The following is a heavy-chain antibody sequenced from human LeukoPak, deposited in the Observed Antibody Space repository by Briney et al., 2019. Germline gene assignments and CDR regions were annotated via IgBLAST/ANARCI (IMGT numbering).Heavy chain of an antibody. CDR3: ARGRDGYNYFSPPPLA. D-gene: IGHD5-24*01. CDR1: GGTFSSYA. CDR2: IIPIFGTA. J-gene: IGHJ5*02. V-gene: IGHV1-69*13. Sequence: SVKVSCKASGGTFSSYAISWVRQAPGQGLEWMGGIIPIFGTANYAQKFQGRVTITADESTSTAYMELSGLRSEDTAVYYCARGRDGYNYFSPPPLAWGQGTLVTVSS.